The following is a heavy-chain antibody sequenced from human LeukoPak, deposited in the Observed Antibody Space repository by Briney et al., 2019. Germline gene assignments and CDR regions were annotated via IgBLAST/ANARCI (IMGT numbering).Heavy chain of an antibody. CDR2: IYTSGSA. D-gene: IGHD1-26*01. V-gene: IGHV4-4*07. CDR3: AAGVHSGSFHFDY. J-gene: IGHJ4*02. Sequence: KSSETLSLTCTVSGGSISTYYWSWIRQPAGKGLEWIGRIYTSGSAKYNPSLKSRVTMSVDTSKNQFSLKLNSVTAADTAVYYCAAGVHSGSFHFDYWGQGTLVTVSP. CDR1: GGSISTYY.